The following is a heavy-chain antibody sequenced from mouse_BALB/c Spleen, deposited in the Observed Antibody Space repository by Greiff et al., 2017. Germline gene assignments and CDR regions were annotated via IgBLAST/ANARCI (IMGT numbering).Heavy chain of an antibody. V-gene: IGHV3-6*02. CDR2: ISYDGSN. CDR3: ARGKPDGFAY. J-gene: IGHJ3*01. Sequence: EESGPGLVKPSQSLSLTCSVTGYSITSGYYWNWIRQFPGNKLEWMGYISYDGSNNYNPSLKNRISITRDTSKNQFFLKLNSVTTEDTATYYCARGKPDGFAYWGQGTLVTVSA. CDR1: GYSITSGYY.